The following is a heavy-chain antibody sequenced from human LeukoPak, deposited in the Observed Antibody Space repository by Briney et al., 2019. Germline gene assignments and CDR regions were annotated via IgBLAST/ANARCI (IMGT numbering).Heavy chain of an antibody. CDR2: VFDSGGT. CDR3: ARGYSSSWNYYDY. CDR1: RGSISNVW. V-gene: IGHV4-59*01. J-gene: IGHJ4*02. Sequence: SQTLSLTRTVDRGSISNVWSRCLGGPPGKKLKWNGYVFDSGGTNYNPSLKSRVTISVDTSKKQFSLKLSSVTAADTAVYYCARGYSSSWNYYDYWGQGTLVTASS. D-gene: IGHD6-13*01.